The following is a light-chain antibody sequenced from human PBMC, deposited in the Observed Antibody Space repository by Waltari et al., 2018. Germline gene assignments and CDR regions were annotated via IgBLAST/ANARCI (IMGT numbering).Light chain of an antibody. CDR2: VVT. V-gene: IGLV2-14*03. CDR1: SSAVGGHNF. Sequence: QSALTQPASVSGSLGQSITISCTGPSSAVGGHNFPPWYQQHPGKAPKLMIYVVTNRPSGVSSRFSGSKAGNTASLTISGLQAEDEADYYCSSFANSDPRHVFGTGTKVTVL. J-gene: IGLJ1*01. CDR3: SSFANSDPRHV.